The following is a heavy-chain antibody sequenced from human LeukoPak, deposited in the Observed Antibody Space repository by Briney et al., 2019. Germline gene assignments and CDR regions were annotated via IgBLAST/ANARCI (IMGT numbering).Heavy chain of an antibody. V-gene: IGHV4-34*01. CDR2: INHSGST. CDR1: GGSFSGYY. CDR3: ARDRVDSSGYYYYYGIDV. D-gene: IGHD3-22*01. Sequence: SETLSLTCAVYGGSFSGYYWSWIRQPPGKGLEWIGEINHSGSTNYNPSLKSRVTISVDTSKNQFSLNLRSVSAADTAIYYCARDRVDSSGYYYYYGIDVWGQGTAVTVSS. J-gene: IGHJ6*02.